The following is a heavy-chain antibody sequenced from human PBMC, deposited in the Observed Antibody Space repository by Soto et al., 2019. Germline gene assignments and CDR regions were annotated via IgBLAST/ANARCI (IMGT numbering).Heavy chain of an antibody. D-gene: IGHD6-19*01. Sequence: GGSLRLTCTAYGFTFSSYIMNWVRQAPGKGLEWISTITDDGGGTFYADSVKGRFTISRDNSKNTLYLQMDNLRADDTALYYCAKARGGSCWPEFDCWGQGTQVTVSS. V-gene: IGHV3-23*01. CDR1: GFTFSSYI. J-gene: IGHJ4*02. CDR2: ITDDGGGT. CDR3: AKARGGSCWPEFDC.